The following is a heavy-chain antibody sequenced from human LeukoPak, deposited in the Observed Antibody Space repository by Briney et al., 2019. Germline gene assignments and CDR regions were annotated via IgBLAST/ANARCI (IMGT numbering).Heavy chain of an antibody. CDR1: GFTVSSNY. CDR3: ASQWELRY. D-gene: IGHD1-26*01. V-gene: IGHV3-53*01. CDR2: IYAGGST. J-gene: IGHJ4*02. Sequence: GGSLRLSCAASGFTVSSNYMNWVRQAPGKGLEWVSIIYAGGSTYYADSVKGRFTISRDNSKNTLYLQMNSLRAEDTAVYYCASQWELRYWGQGTLVTASS.